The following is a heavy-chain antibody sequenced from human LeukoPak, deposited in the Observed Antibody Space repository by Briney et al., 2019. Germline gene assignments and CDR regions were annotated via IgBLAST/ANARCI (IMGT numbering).Heavy chain of an antibody. J-gene: IGHJ3*02. D-gene: IGHD4-17*01. CDR3: ARDLYGDYGFDT. Sequence: GGSLRLSCAASGFNFDDYGMSWVRQAPGKGLEWVSGSNWNGGNTGYADSVKGRFTVSRDNARKSLFLQMNSLRVEDMALYYCARDLYGDYGFDTWGQGTLVTVSS. V-gene: IGHV3-20*04. CDR2: SNWNGGNT. CDR1: GFNFDDYG.